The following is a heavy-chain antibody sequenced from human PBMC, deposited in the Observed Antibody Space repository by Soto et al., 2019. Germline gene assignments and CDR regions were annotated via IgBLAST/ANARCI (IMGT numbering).Heavy chain of an antibody. Sequence: LSLTWTVSGGSISSYYWSWIRQPPVKGLEWIGYIYYSGSTNYNPSLKSRVTISVDTSKNQFSLKLSSVTAADKDVYYCERARATSSSWLSHYPYGMDVWGQGTTVAVSS. V-gene: IGHV4-59*01. CDR1: GGSISSYY. J-gene: IGHJ6*02. CDR3: ERARATSSSWLSHYPYGMDV. CDR2: IYYSGST. D-gene: IGHD6-13*01.